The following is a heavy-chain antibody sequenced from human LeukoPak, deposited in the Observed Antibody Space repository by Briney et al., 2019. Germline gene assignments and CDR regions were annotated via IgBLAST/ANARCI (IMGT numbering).Heavy chain of an antibody. Sequence: SETLSLTCSVSGGAISSYYWSWIRRPAGKGLEWIGRIYTSGSTNYNPSLKSRVTMSVDTSKNQFSLKLSSVTAADTAVYYCARDLGFSSSWYVSYWFDPWGQGTLVTVSS. D-gene: IGHD6-13*01. J-gene: IGHJ5*02. CDR1: GGAISSYY. V-gene: IGHV4-4*07. CDR2: IYTSGST. CDR3: ARDLGFSSSWYVSYWFDP.